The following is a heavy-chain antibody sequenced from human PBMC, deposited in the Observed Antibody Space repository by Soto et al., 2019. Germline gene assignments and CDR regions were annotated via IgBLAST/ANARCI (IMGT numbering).Heavy chain of an antibody. CDR1: GFTFTSSA. J-gene: IGHJ6*02. V-gene: IGHV1-58*01. D-gene: IGHD4-4*01. CDR3: ASPPSSNRYYYGMDV. CDR2: IVVGSGNT. Sequence: ASVKVSCKASGFTFTSSAVQWVRQARGQRLEWIGWIVVGSGNTNYAQKFQGRVTITADESTSTAYMELSSLRSEDTAVYYCASPPSSNRYYYGMDVWGQGTTVTVSS.